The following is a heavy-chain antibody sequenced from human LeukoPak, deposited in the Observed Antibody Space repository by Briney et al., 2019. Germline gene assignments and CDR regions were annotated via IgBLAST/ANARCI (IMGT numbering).Heavy chain of an antibody. CDR3: ASGYMVRGVIPPRFDY. Sequence: SETLSLTCAVYGGSFSGYYWSWIRQPPGKGLEWIGEINHSGSTNYNPSLKSRVTISVDTSKNQFSLKLSSVTAADTAVYYCASGYMVRGVIPPRFDYWGQGTLVTVSS. J-gene: IGHJ4*02. V-gene: IGHV4-34*01. CDR1: GGSFSGYY. D-gene: IGHD3-10*01. CDR2: INHSGST.